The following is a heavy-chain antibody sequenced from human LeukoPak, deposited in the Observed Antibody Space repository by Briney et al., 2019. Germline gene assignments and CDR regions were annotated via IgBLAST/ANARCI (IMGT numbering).Heavy chain of an antibody. Sequence: PSETLSLTCAVYGGSFSGYYWSWIRQPPGKGLEWIGYIYYSGSTNYNPSLKSRVTISVDTSKNQFSLKLSSVTAADTAVYYCARFGTVTGADPRVSYYYYYMDVWGKGTTVTISS. D-gene: IGHD4-17*01. CDR3: ARFGTVTGADPRVSYYYYYMDV. CDR1: GGSFSGYY. V-gene: IGHV4-59*01. CDR2: IYYSGST. J-gene: IGHJ6*03.